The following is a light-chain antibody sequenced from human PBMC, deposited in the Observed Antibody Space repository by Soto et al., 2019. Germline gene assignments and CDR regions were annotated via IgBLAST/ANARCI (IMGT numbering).Light chain of an antibody. CDR3: QQYGSSPAWT. V-gene: IGKV3-20*01. J-gene: IGKJ1*01. Sequence: EIVLTQSPGTLSLSPGERATLSCRASQSVSSSYLAWYQQKPGQAPRLLIYGASSRATGIPDRFSGSGSGTDFTLIISRLGPEDFAVYYCQQYGSSPAWTFGQGTKVEIK. CDR2: GAS. CDR1: QSVSSSY.